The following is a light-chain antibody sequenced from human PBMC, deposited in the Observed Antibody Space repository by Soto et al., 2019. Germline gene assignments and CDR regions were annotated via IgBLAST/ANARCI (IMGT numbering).Light chain of an antibody. CDR1: SSDVGGYNY. J-gene: IGLJ2*01. CDR2: DVS. CDR3: SSYTSSIVV. V-gene: IGLV2-14*01. Sequence: QSARTQPASVSGSPGQSITISCTGTSSDVGGYNYVSWYQQHPGKAPKLMIYDVSNRPSGVSNRFSGSKSGNTASLTISGLQAEDEADYYCSSYTSSIVVFGGGTKVTVL.